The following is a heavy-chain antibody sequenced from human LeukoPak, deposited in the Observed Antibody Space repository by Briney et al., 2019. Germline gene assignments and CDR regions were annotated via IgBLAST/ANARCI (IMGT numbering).Heavy chain of an antibody. J-gene: IGHJ4*02. CDR3: AGERGEEYSSGWYKRNYFDN. CDR2: GDYSGGT. Sequence: ASETLSLTCTVSGDSFSSVTDYWAWIRQPPGKGLEWIASGDYSGGTYYNPSLESRVAISADMSKNQFSLKLTSVTGADTAVYYCAGERGEEYSSGWYKRNYFDNWGQGIRVTVSS. V-gene: IGHV4-39*07. D-gene: IGHD6-19*01. CDR1: GDSFSSVTDY.